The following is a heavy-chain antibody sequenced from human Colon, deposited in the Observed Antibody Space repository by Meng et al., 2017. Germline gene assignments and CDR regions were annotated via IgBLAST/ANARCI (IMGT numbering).Heavy chain of an antibody. Sequence: SVKVSCKASGGTFSSYAISWVRQAPGQGLEWMGGIIPIFGTANYAQKFQGRVTITADKSTSTAYMELRSLRSEDTAVYYCARLRDGYNYLLDYWGQGTLVTVSS. D-gene: IGHD5-24*01. CDR1: GGTFSSYA. CDR3: ARLRDGYNYLLDY. J-gene: IGHJ4*02. V-gene: IGHV1-69*06. CDR2: IIPIFGTA.